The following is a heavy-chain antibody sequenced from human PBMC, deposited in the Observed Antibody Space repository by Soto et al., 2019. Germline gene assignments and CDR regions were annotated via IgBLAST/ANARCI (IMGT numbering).Heavy chain of an antibody. Sequence: ASVKVSCKASGYTFTSYYMHWVRQAPGQGLEWMGIINPSGGSTSYAQKFQGRVTMTRDTSTSTVYMELSSLRSEDTAVYCCASEGITGTKSYFDYRCQGTLVTVSS. V-gene: IGHV1-46*01. CDR1: GYTFTSYY. D-gene: IGHD1-20*01. CDR2: INPSGGST. J-gene: IGHJ4*02. CDR3: ASEGITGTKSYFDY.